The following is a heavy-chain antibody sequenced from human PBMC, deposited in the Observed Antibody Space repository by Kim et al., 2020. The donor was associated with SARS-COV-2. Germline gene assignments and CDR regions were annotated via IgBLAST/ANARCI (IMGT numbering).Heavy chain of an antibody. CDR2: ISSDGNNK. J-gene: IGHJ4*02. Sequence: GGSLRLSCAASGFTFSSYGMHWVRQAPGKGLEWVAVISSDGNNKYYADSVKGRFTLYRDNSKNTLYLEMNSLRAEDTAMYHCAKSHSSGYYYFDYWGQGTLVTVSS. CDR3: AKSHSSGYYYFDY. CDR1: GFTFSSYG. V-gene: IGHV3-30*18. D-gene: IGHD3-22*01.